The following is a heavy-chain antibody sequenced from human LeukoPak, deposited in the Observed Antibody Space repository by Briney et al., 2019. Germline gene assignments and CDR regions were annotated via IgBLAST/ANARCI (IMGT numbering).Heavy chain of an antibody. V-gene: IGHV3-15*01. CDR3: TTDNWRGLDAFDI. CDR1: GFTFTNAW. D-gene: IGHD3-3*01. J-gene: IGHJ3*02. Sequence: GGSLRLSCAASGFTFTNAWMSWVRQAPGKGLEWVGRFKTKTDGGTTDYAAPVKGRFTIARDASKNTLYLQMDSLKTGDTAMYYCTTDNWRGLDAFDIWGQGTMVTVSS. CDR2: FKTKTDGGTT.